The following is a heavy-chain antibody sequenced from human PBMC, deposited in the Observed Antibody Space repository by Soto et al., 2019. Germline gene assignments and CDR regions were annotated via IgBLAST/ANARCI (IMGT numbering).Heavy chain of an antibody. D-gene: IGHD4-17*01. Sequence: QVQLVQSGAEVKKPGSSVKVSCKTSGGPFNNHAINWVRQAPGQGLEWVGLVIPTLATADYAQKFQGRVTMTADEVTNTAYMERSSLGSDDTGVYYCASDYGEIDAFDVWGQGTLVTVSS. J-gene: IGHJ3*01. V-gene: IGHV1-69*01. CDR2: VIPTLATA. CDR3: ASDYGEIDAFDV. CDR1: GGPFNNHA.